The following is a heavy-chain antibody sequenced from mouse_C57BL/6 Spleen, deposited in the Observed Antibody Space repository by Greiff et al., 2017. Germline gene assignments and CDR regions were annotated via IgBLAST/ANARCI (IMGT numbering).Heavy chain of an antibody. CDR3: ARGYYGSSYVDWYFDV. CDR2: IYPGGGYT. V-gene: IGHV1-63*01. CDR1: GYTFTNYW. D-gene: IGHD1-1*01. J-gene: IGHJ1*03. Sequence: QVQLQQSGAELVRPGTSVKMSCKASGYTFTNYWIGWAKQRPGHGLEWIGDIYPGGGYTNYNEKFKGKATLTADKSSSTAYMQFSSLTSEDSAIYYCARGYYGSSYVDWYFDVWGTGTTVTVSS.